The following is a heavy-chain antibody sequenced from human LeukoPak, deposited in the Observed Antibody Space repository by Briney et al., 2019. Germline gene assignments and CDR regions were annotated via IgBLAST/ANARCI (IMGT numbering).Heavy chain of an antibody. CDR2: ISSNGGST. V-gene: IGHV3-64*01. D-gene: IGHD4-17*01. J-gene: IGHJ4*02. CDR3: ARVSTVTTFWDYFDY. CDR1: GFTFSTYA. Sequence: QPGGSLRLSCAASGFTFSTYAMGWVRQAPGKGLEYVSAISSNGGSTYYANSVKGRFTISRDNSKNTLYLQMGSLRAEDMAVYYCARVSTVTTFWDYFDYWGQGTLVTVSS.